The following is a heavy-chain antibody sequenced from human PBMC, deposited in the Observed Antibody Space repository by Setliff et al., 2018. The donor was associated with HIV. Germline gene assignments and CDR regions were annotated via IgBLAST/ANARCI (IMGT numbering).Heavy chain of an antibody. V-gene: IGHV1-69*13. CDR3: ARDDHYYDSGSYYSDWYFDL. Sequence: SVKVSCKASGGTFSNYAISWVRQAPGQGLEWMGGIIPIFGSTKYAQKFQGRVTITADETTSTADMELSSLRSEDTAVYYCARDDHYYDSGSYYSDWYFDLWGRGTLVTVSS. D-gene: IGHD3-10*01. CDR1: GGTFSNYA. J-gene: IGHJ2*01. CDR2: IIPIFGST.